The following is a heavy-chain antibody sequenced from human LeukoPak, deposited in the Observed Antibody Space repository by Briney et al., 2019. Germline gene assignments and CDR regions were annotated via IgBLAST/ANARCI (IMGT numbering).Heavy chain of an antibody. V-gene: IGHV4-30-2*01. CDR1: GDSISSGGYY. D-gene: IGHD6-19*01. CDR3: ARESSQWGIAVAGPDGWFDT. J-gene: IGHJ5*02. CDR2: IYHSGST. Sequence: SETLSLTCTDSGDSISSGGYYWSWIRQPPGKGLEWIGNIYHSGSTYYNPSLKSRVTISVDRSKNQFSLKLSSVTAADTAVYYCARESSQWGIAVAGPDGWFDTWGQGTLVTVSS.